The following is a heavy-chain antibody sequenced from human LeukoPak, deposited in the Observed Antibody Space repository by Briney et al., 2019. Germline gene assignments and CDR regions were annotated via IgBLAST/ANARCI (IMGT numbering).Heavy chain of an antibody. CDR1: GLTFSEHW. CDR2: IYYSGST. Sequence: PGGSLRLSCAASGLTFSEHWMTWIRQPPGKGLEWIGYIYYSGSTNYNPSLKSRVTISVDTSKNQFSLKLSSVTAADTAVYYCARDPRGLDSSGSFDYWGQGTLVTVSS. V-gene: IGHV4-59*11. D-gene: IGHD6-19*01. CDR3: ARDPRGLDSSGSFDY. J-gene: IGHJ4*02.